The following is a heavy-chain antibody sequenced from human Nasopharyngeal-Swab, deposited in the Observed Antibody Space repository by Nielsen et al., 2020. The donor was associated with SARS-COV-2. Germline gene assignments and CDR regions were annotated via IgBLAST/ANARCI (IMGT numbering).Heavy chain of an antibody. V-gene: IGHV1-3*01. CDR3: ARDLGRYYGSGSVNWFDL. CDR1: GYTFTSYA. J-gene: IGHJ5*02. D-gene: IGHD3-10*01. Sequence: ASVKVSCKASGYTFTSYAMHWVRQATGQRLEWMGWINAGNGNTKYPQKFQGRVTITRDTSASTAYMELSSLRSEDTAVYYCARDLGRYYGSGSVNWFDLWGQGTLVTVSS. CDR2: INAGNGNT.